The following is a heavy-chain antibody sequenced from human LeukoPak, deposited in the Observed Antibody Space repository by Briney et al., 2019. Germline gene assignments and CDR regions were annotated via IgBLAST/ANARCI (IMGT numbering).Heavy chain of an antibody. D-gene: IGHD3-22*01. CDR2: INPNSGGT. CDR3: ARTHYYDSSGYSYY. V-gene: IGHV1-2*02. J-gene: IGHJ4*02. Sequence: ASVKVSCKASGFTFTDYFMHWVRQAPGQGLEWMGWINPNSGGTNYAQNFQGRVTMTRDTSISTAYMELSGLRSDDTAVYYCARTHYYDSSGYSYYWGQGTLVTVSS. CDR1: GFTFTDYF.